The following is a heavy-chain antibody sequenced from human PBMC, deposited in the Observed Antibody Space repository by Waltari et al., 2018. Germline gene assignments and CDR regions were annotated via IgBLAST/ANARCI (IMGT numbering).Heavy chain of an antibody. J-gene: IGHJ3*02. V-gene: IGHV1-2*02. D-gene: IGHD5-18*01. CDR2: INPNIGGT. Sequence: QVQLVQSGAEVKKPGASVKVSCKASGYTFTGYYMHWGRQAPGQGLERMGWINPNIGGTNYAQKFQGRVTMTRDTSISTAYMELSRRRSDNTAVYYCAVSGYSWADAFDIWGQGTMVTVSS. CDR1: GYTFTGYY. CDR3: AVSGYSWADAFDI.